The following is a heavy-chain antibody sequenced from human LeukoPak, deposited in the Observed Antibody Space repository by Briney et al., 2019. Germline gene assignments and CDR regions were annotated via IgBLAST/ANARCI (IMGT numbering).Heavy chain of an antibody. CDR1: GGSISSYY. V-gene: IGHV4-59*12. D-gene: IGHD2/OR15-2a*01. Sequence: PSETLSLTCTVSGGSISSYYWSWIRQPPGKGLEWIGYIYYSGSTNYNPSLKSRVTISVDTSKNQFSLKLSSVTAADTAVYYCAGPGTTLYFDYWGQGTLVTVSS. CDR3: AGPGTTLYFDY. J-gene: IGHJ4*02. CDR2: IYYSGST.